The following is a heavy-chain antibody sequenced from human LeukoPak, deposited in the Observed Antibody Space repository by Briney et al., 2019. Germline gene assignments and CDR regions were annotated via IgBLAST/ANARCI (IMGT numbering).Heavy chain of an antibody. D-gene: IGHD3-9*01. V-gene: IGHV1-18*01. J-gene: IGHJ6*02. Sequence: ASVKVSCKASGYTFTSYGISWVRQAPGQGLEWMGWISAYNGNTNYAQKLQGRVTMTTDTSTSTAYMELRSLRSDDTAVYYCAREPILTGYNGMDVWGQGTTVTVSS. CDR3: AREPILTGYNGMDV. CDR1: GYTFTSYG. CDR2: ISAYNGNT.